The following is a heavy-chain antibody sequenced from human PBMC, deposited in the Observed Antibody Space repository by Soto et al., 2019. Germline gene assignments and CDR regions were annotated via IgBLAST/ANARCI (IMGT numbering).Heavy chain of an antibody. J-gene: IGHJ6*02. CDR3: ARDTPDIVVVVAALSGMDV. Sequence: TSGGPLSQSWGASVFTFISYSMNWVRQAPGKGLEWVSSISSSSSYIYYADSVKGRFTISRDNAKNSLYLQMNSLRAEDTAVYYCARDTPDIVVVVAALSGMDVWGQGTTVTVSS. D-gene: IGHD2-15*01. V-gene: IGHV3-21*01. CDR1: VFTFISYS. CDR2: ISSSSSYI.